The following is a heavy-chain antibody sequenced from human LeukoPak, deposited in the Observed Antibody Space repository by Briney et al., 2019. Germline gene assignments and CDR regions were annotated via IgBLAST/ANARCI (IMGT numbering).Heavy chain of an antibody. CDR3: ARDGYYYDSSGPLGAFDI. D-gene: IGHD3-22*01. CDR1: GFTFSSYA. Sequence: GGSLRLSCAASGFTFSSYAMHWVRQAPGKGLEWVAVISYDGSNKYYADSVKGRFTISRDNSKNTLYLQMNSLRAEDTAVYYCARDGYYYDSSGPLGAFDIWGQGTMVTVSS. V-gene: IGHV3-30*14. CDR2: ISYDGSNK. J-gene: IGHJ3*02.